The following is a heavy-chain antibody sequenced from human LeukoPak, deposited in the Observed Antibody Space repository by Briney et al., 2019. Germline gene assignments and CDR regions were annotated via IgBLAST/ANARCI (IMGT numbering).Heavy chain of an antibody. V-gene: IGHV1-18*01. J-gene: IGHJ4*02. Sequence: GASVKVSCKASGYTFTSYGISWVRQAPGQGLEWMGWISAYNGNTNYAQKLQGRVTMTTDTSTSTAYMEMRSVRSDDTAVYYCARGLFGYYDSSGYYFFDYWGQGTLVTVSS. CDR1: GYTFTSYG. CDR2: ISAYNGNT. CDR3: ARGLFGYYDSSGYYFFDY. D-gene: IGHD3-22*01.